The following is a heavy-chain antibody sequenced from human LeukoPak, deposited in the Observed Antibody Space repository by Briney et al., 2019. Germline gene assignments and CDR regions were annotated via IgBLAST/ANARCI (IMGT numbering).Heavy chain of an antibody. J-gene: IGHJ4*02. CDR2: ISSSGSTI. V-gene: IGHV3-48*03. D-gene: IGHD5-12*01. Sequence: GGSLRLSCAASGFTFSSYEMNWVRQAPGKGLEWVSYISSSGSTIYYADPVKGRFTISRDNAKNTLYLQMNSLRADDTAAYYCARGLSGYKNSLDYWGQGAPVTVS. CDR1: GFTFSSYE. CDR3: ARGLSGYKNSLDY.